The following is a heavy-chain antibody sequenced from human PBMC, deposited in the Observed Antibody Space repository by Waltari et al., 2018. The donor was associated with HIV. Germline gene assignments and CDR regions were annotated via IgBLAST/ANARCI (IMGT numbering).Heavy chain of an antibody. CDR2: IYREGDT. Sequence: EVQVVETGGGLIQPGGSLRLSCAASGFSVSTTYMSWVRQDPGTGLEWVSVIYREGDTSYGDSVKGRFTMSRDNSKNTVFLQMNSLRVEDTAVYYCARGREYSYGPVSYWGQGALVTVSS. CDR1: GFSVSTTY. J-gene: IGHJ4*02. CDR3: ARGREYSYGPVSY. V-gene: IGHV3-53*02. D-gene: IGHD5-18*01.